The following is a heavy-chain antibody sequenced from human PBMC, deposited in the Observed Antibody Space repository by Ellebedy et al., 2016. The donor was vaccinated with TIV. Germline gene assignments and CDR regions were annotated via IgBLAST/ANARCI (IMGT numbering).Heavy chain of an antibody. J-gene: IGHJ5*02. V-gene: IGHV1-24*01. CDR3: TAAHFYGSGKMFDP. CDR1: DYFLSELS. Sequence: ASVKVSCKVSDYFLSELSMHWVRQAPGKGLEWIGSFDPEEDKRVYAEKFQDRVILTEDSSTDTAYMELSNLRSDDTAIYYCTAAHFYGSGKMFDPWGQGTLVSVSS. D-gene: IGHD3-10*01. CDR2: FDPEEDKR.